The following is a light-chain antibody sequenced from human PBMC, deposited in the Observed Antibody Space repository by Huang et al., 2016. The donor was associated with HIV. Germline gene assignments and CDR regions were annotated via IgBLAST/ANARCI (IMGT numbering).Light chain of an antibody. Sequence: DIQMTQSPSSLSASVGDRVTITCQASQDISNYLNWYQQKPGKAPKLLIYDASNLETGVPSRFSGRGSGTDFTFTISSLQPEDIATYYCQHFDNLALTCGGGTKVQIK. CDR1: QDISNY. J-gene: IGKJ4*01. V-gene: IGKV1-33*01. CDR3: QHFDNLALT. CDR2: DAS.